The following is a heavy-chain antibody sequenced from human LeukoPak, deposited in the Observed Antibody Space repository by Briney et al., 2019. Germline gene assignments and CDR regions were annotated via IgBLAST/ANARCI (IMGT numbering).Heavy chain of an antibody. J-gene: IGHJ4*02. V-gene: IGHV4-39*01. D-gene: IGHD5-24*01. Sequence: PSETLSLTCTVSGGSISSSSYFWGWIRQPPGKGLEWIGSIYYSGITYYNPSLKSRVTISVDTSKNQFSLKLIAVTAADTAVYYCAIISNGYNHAYLDYWGQGTLVTVSS. CDR2: IYYSGIT. CDR3: AIISNGYNHAYLDY. CDR1: GGSISSSSYF.